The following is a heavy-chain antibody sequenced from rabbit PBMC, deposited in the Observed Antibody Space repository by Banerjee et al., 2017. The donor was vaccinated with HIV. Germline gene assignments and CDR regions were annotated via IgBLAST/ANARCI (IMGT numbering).Heavy chain of an antibody. V-gene: IGHV1S45*01. D-gene: IGHD1-1*01. CDR3: ARVSSSAYWIPPYFDL. CDR1: GFDLSSYYY. CDR2: IYTGSSGIT. J-gene: IGHJ4*01. Sequence: QEQLVESGGGLVKPEGSLTLTCKASGFDLSSYYYMCWVRQAPGKGLEWIACIYTGSSGITWYASWAKGRFTISKTSSSTLTLQMTSLTAADTATYFCARVSSSAYWIPPYFDLWGPGTLVTVS.